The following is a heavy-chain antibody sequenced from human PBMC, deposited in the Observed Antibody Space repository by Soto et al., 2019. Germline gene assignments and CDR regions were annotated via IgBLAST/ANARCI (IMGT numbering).Heavy chain of an antibody. V-gene: IGHV4-4*02. CDR3: ARHVGVPGTRGFDY. D-gene: IGHD6-19*01. Sequence: QVQLQESGPGLVKPSGTLSLACAVFGASISDDNWWSWVRQPPGKGLEWIGEIYRSGTTNYNSSLESRVTISMDKSRNQISLKLSSLAAADSAIYYCARHVGVPGTRGFDYWGQGTLVTVSS. CDR1: GASISDDNW. CDR2: IYRSGTT. J-gene: IGHJ4*02.